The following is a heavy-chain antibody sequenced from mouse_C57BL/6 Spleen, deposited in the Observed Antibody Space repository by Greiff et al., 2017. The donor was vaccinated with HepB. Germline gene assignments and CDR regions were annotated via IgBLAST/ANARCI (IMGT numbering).Heavy chain of an antibody. D-gene: IGHD1-1*01. Sequence: LQESGAELARPGASVKLSCKASGYTFTSYGISWVKQRTGQGLEWIGEIYPRSGNTYYNEKFKGKATLTADKSSSTAYMELRSLTSEDSAVYFCATSIHYYGSSYRYFDVGGTGTTVTVSS. CDR1: GYTFTSYG. J-gene: IGHJ1*03. CDR2: IYPRSGNT. CDR3: ATSIHYYGSSYRYFDV. V-gene: IGHV1-81*01.